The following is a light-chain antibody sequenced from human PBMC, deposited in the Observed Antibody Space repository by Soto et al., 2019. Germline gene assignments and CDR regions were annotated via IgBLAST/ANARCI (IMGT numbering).Light chain of an antibody. CDR3: VQYNIYPWT. CDR1: QSISSY. Sequence: DIQMTQSPSSLSASVGDRVAVTLRASQSISSYLNWYQQKPGKAPKSLIYAASRLQSGVPSRFSGSGSETEFSLTIINLQPEDFATYFCVQYNIYPWTFGQGTKV. J-gene: IGKJ1*01. CDR2: AAS. V-gene: IGKV1-17*02.